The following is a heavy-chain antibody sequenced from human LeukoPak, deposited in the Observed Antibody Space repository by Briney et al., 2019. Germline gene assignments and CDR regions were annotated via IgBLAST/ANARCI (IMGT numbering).Heavy chain of an antibody. CDR2: MNPNSGNT. V-gene: IGHV1-8*01. CDR3: ARSAAVVAATNYYYYGMDV. CDR1: GDTFSNYD. J-gene: IGHJ6*02. D-gene: IGHD2-15*01. Sequence: ASVKVSCKASGDTFSNYDINWVRQATGQGLEWMGWMNPNSGNTGYVQKFQGGVTMTRNTSISTAYMELSSLRSEDTAVYYCARSAAVVAATNYYYYGMDVWGQGTTVTVSS.